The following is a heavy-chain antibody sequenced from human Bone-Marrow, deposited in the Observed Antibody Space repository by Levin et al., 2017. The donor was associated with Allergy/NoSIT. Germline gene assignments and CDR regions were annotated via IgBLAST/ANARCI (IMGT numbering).Heavy chain of an antibody. CDR2: IYYSGST. CDR3: ARLGGYSYGYIGYFDY. CDR1: GGSISSSSYY. V-gene: IGHV4-39*01. Sequence: SETLSLTCTVSGGSISSSSYYWGWIRQPPGKGLEWIGSIYYSGSTYYNPSLKSRVTISVDTSKNQFSLKLSSVTAADTAVYYCARLGGYSYGYIGYFDYWGQGTLVTVSS. J-gene: IGHJ4*02. D-gene: IGHD5-18*01.